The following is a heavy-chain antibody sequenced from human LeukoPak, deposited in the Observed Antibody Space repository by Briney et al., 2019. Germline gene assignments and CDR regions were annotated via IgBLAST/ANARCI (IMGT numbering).Heavy chain of an antibody. D-gene: IGHD3-22*01. J-gene: IGHJ4*02. CDR1: GFTVSSNY. CDR3: ATYRRGYHDSSESDYFDY. CDR2: IYSGGST. Sequence: GGSLRLSCAASGFTVSSNYMSWVRQAPGKGLEWVSVIYSGGSTYYADSVKGRFTISRDNSKNTLYLQMNSLRAEDTAVYYCATYRRGYHDSSESDYFDYWGQGTLVTVSS. V-gene: IGHV3-53*01.